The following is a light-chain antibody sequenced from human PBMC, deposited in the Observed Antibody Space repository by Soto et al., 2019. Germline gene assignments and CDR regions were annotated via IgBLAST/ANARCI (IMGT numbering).Light chain of an antibody. CDR1: QSVLYSSNNKNH. CDR2: WAS. V-gene: IGKV4-1*01. Sequence: DIVMTQSPDSLAVSLGERATINCKSSQSVLYSSNNKNHLAWYQQKPGQPPKLLIYWASTRESGLPDRFSGSGSGTGFTLTISSLQAEDVAVYYCHQYYSIPFTFVPGTKVDIK. J-gene: IGKJ3*01. CDR3: HQYYSIPFT.